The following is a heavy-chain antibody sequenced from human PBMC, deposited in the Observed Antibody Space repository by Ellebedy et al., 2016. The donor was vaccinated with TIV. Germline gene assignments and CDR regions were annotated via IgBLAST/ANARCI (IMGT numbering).Heavy chain of an antibody. Sequence: GESLKISXAASGFTFSSYAMSWVRQAPGKGLEWVSTVSGGGGSTYYADSVKGRFTISRDNSKNTLYLQMNSLTAEDTAVYHCAKRTTATSRPFEYWGQGTLVTVSS. D-gene: IGHD4-11*01. CDR1: GFTFSSYA. CDR3: AKRTTATSRPFEY. CDR2: VSGGGGST. V-gene: IGHV3-23*01. J-gene: IGHJ4*02.